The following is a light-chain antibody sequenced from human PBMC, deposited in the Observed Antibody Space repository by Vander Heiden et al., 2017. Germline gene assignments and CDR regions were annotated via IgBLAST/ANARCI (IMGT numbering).Light chain of an antibody. J-gene: IGKJ2*01. CDR2: GAS. CDR3: QQFGTSPVT. CDR1: QSVSSSY. V-gene: IGKV3-20*01. Sequence: EIVFTQSPGTLSLSPGERATLPCRASQSVSSSYLGWYQQKPGQAPRLLIYGASRRATGIPDRFSGSGSGTDFTLTISRLEPEDFAVYYCQQFGTSPVTFGQGTKVEIK.